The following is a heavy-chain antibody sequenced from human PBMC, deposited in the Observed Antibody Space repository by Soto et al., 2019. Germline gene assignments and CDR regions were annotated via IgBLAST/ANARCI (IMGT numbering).Heavy chain of an antibody. D-gene: IGHD3-22*01. J-gene: IGHJ4*02. CDR2: MYHSGST. CDR3: ARVSYFDGDVFFYYFDY. Sequence: SETLSLTCAVSGYSISSGYYWGWIRQPPGKGLQWIGNMYHSGSTYYNPSLKSRVTISIDTSKNQFSLKLSSVTAADEAIYYCARVSYFDGDVFFYYFDYWGQGTLVTVSS. CDR1: GYSISSGYY. V-gene: IGHV4-38-2*01.